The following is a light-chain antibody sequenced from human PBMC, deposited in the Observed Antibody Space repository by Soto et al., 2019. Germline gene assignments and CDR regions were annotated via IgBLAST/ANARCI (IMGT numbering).Light chain of an antibody. J-gene: IGKJ1*01. CDR1: QTVRSN. CDR2: CAS. V-gene: IGKV3-15*01. CDR3: QQYKDWSTT. Sequence: DIVLTQSPGTLSLSPGERATLSCRASQTVRSNSLAWYQQKPGQAPSLLVYCASTRTTGIPARLSGSGAWATVSLTITSLQSEDFGVYFCQQYKDWSTTFGQGTKVDIK.